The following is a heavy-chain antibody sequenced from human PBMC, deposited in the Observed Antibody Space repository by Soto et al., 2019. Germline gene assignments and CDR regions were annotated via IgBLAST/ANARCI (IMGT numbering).Heavy chain of an antibody. J-gene: IGHJ6*02. CDR3: TRDREDYGDYYYYGMDV. CDR1: GFTFGDYA. V-gene: IGHV3-49*03. Sequence: PGGSLRLSCTASGFTFGDYAMSWFRQAPGKGLEWVGFIRSKAYGGTTEYAASVKGRFTISRDDSKSIAYLQMNSLKTEDTAVYYCTRDREDYGDYYYYGMDVWGQGTTVTAP. D-gene: IGHD4-17*01. CDR2: IRSKAYGGTT.